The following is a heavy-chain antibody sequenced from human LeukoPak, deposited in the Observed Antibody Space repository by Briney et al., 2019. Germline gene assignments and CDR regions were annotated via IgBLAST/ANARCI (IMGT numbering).Heavy chain of an antibody. CDR1: GGSISSYY. CDR2: IYTSGST. CDR3: ARESYYFDY. V-gene: IGHV4-4*09. Sequence: SETLSLTCTVSGGSISSYYWSWIRQPPGKGLEWIGYIYTSGSTNYNPSLKSRVTISVDTSKNQFSLKLSSVTAEDTAVYYCARESYYFDYWGQGTLVTVSS. D-gene: IGHD3-16*02. J-gene: IGHJ4*02.